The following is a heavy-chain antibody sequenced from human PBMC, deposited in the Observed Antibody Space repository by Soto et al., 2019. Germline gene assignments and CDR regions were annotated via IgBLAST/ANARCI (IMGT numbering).Heavy chain of an antibody. V-gene: IGHV3-72*01. Sequence: EVQLVESGGGLVQPGGSLRLSCAASGFTFSDHYMDWVRQGPGMELEWLGRIRNKADSYTTEYAASVKGRFTVSRDDSKNSLYLQMNGLKTEDSAVYYCVRLWGYANNQPVPFDCWSQGTLVTVSS. CDR3: VRLWGYANNQPVPFDC. CDR2: IRNKADSYTT. D-gene: IGHD2-15*01. J-gene: IGHJ4*02. CDR1: GFTFSDHY.